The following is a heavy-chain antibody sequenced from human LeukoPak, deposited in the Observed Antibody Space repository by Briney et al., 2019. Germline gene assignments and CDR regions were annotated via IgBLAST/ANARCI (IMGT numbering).Heavy chain of an antibody. Sequence: PSETLSLTCTVSGGSISSSSYYWGWIRQPPGKGLEWIGSIYYSGSTYYNPSLKSRVTISVDTSKNQFSLKLSSVTAADTAVYYCARVPTYGDPPDYWGQGTLVTVSS. D-gene: IGHD4-17*01. V-gene: IGHV4-39*07. CDR3: ARVPTYGDPPDY. CDR2: IYYSGST. CDR1: GGSISSSSYY. J-gene: IGHJ4*02.